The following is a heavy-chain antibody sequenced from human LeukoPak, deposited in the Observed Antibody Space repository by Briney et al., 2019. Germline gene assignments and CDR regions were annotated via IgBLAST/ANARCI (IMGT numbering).Heavy chain of an antibody. V-gene: IGHV3-15*07. CDR2: IKSKTDGGTT. CDR1: GFTFSNYA. CDR3: TTDLRYCSSTSCYELGYFDY. J-gene: IGHJ4*02. D-gene: IGHD2-2*01. Sequence: GGSLRLSCAASGFTFSNYAMNWVRQAPGKGPEWVGRIKSKTDGGTTDYAAPVKGRFTISRDDSKNTVYLQMNGLKTEDTAVYYCTTDLRYCSSTSCYELGYFDYWGQGTLVTVSS.